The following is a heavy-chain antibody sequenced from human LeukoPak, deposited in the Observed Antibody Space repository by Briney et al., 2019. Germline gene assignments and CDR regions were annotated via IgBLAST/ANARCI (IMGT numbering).Heavy chain of an antibody. V-gene: IGHV3-23*01. CDR3: ATNYDSSGYYYLLGYFDY. CDR1: GFTFSSYA. CDR2: ISGSGGST. J-gene: IGHJ4*02. Sequence: GGSLRLSCAASGFTFSSYAMSWVRQAPGKGLEWVSAISGSGGSTYYADSVEGRFTISRDNSKNTLYLQMNSLRAEDTAVYYCATNYDSSGYYYLLGYFDYWGQGTLVTVSS. D-gene: IGHD3-22*01.